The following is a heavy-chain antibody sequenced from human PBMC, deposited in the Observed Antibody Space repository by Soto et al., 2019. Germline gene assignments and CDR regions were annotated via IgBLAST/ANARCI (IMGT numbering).Heavy chain of an antibody. CDR3: ARDRGPSSGYYPYWFDP. Sequence: GASVKVSCKASGYTFTSYYINWVRQATGQGLEWMGEIIPIFGTANYAQKFQGRVTITADESTSTAYMELSSLRSEDTAVYYCARDRGPSSGYYPYWFDPWGQGTLVTVS. J-gene: IGHJ5*02. V-gene: IGHV1-69*13. CDR1: GYTFTSYY. D-gene: IGHD3-22*01. CDR2: IIPIFGTA.